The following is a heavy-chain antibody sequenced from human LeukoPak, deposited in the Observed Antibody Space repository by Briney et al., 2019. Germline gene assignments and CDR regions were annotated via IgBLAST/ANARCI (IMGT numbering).Heavy chain of an antibody. V-gene: IGHV3-7*01. CDR1: GVIFNNDC. CDR2: IKQDGSKK. CDR3: VRSMDV. J-gene: IGHJ6*02. Sequence: PGGSVRLSCAASGVIFNNDCMTWVRQAPGKGLEWVANIKQDGSKKNYVESVKGRFTISRDNTKNSLYLEMNSPRAEDTAVYYCVRSMDVWGQGTTVAVSS.